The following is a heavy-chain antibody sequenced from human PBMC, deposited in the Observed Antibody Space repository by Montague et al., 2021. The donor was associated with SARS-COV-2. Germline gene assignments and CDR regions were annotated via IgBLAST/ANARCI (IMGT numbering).Heavy chain of an antibody. CDR3: ARGQVAAFAVCIVFRDAGALDP. CDR1: GGSFNDYY. CDR2: INHSGNI. Sequence: SETLSLTCAVYGGSFNDYYWTWVRQPPGKGLEWIGEINHSGNIKYNPSLQNRVTMSVDKSKNQFSLKLTSATAADTATYYCARGQVAAFAVCIVFRDAGALDPWGRGTTVTVSS. D-gene: IGHD3-3*01. J-gene: IGHJ3*01. V-gene: IGHV4-34*01.